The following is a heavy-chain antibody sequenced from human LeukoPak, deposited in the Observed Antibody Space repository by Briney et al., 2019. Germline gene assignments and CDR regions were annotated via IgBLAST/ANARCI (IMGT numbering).Heavy chain of an antibody. CDR2: INHSRST. Sequence: SETLSLTCAVYGGSFSGYYWSWIRQPPGKGLEWIGEINHSRSTNYNPSLKSRVTISVDTSKNQFSLKLSSVTAADTAVYYCARGVVVVVAATRNYYYYGMDVWGQGTTVTVSS. J-gene: IGHJ6*02. D-gene: IGHD2-15*01. CDR3: ARGVVVVVAATRNYYYYGMDV. V-gene: IGHV4-34*01. CDR1: GGSFSGYY.